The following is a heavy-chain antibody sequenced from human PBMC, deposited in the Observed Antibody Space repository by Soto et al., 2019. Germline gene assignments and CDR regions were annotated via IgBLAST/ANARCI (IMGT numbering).Heavy chain of an antibody. CDR2: ISYDGSNK. Sequence: QVQLVESGGGVVQPGRPLRLSCAASGFTFSSYAMHWVRQAPGKGLEWVAVISYDGSNKYYADSVKGRFTISRDNSKNTLYLQRNSLRAEDTAVYYCARDILRLYSYGTSYGMDVWGQGTTVTVSS. V-gene: IGHV3-30-3*01. CDR1: GFTFSSYA. CDR3: ARDILRLYSYGTSYGMDV. D-gene: IGHD5-18*01. J-gene: IGHJ6*02.